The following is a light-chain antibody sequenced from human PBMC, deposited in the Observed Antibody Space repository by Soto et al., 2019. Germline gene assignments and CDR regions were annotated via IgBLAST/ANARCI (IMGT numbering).Light chain of an antibody. V-gene: IGKV1-5*01. CDR1: QDINRW. CDR2: NAD. CDR3: LQHKSYPRT. J-gene: IGKJ1*01. Sequence: DIQMTQSPSTLSASVGDRVTITCRASQDINRWLAWYQQKPGKAPKILIYNADTLESGVPSRFSGSGYGTEFILTISSLQPDDFATYYCLQHKSYPRTFGQGTKVDIK.